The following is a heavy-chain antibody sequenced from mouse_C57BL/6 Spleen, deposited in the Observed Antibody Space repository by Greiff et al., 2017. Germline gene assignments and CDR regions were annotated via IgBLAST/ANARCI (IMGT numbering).Heavy chain of an antibody. CDR1: GYTFTSYW. D-gene: IGHD1-1*01. J-gene: IGHJ2*01. CDR2: INPNSGST. V-gene: IGHV1-64*01. CDR3: ARGAITTVPYFDY. Sequence: QVQLQQSGAELVKPGASVKLSCKASGYTFTSYWMHWVKQRPGQGLEWIGMINPNSGSTNSNEKFKSKATLTVDKSSSTAYMQLSSLTSEDSSVYYCARGAITTVPYFDYWGQGATLTVSS.